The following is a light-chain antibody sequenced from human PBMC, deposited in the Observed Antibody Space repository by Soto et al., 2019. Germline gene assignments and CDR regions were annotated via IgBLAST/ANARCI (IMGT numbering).Light chain of an antibody. CDR3: QQYNSYPFT. CDR1: QSISSW. V-gene: IGKV1-5*01. Sequence: DIQMTQSPSTLSASVGDRVTITCRASQSISSWLAWYQQKPGKAPKLLIYDASSLESGVPSRCSGSGSGTEFTLTISSLQPDYFATYYCQQYNSYPFTFCPGTKVDIK. J-gene: IGKJ3*01. CDR2: DAS.